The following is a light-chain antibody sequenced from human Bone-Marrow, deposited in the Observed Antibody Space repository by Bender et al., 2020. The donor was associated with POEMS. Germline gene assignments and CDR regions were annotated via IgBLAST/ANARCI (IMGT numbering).Light chain of an antibody. CDR1: DLGDKY. V-gene: IGLV3-1*01. Sequence: SYEVTQPPSVSVSPGQTASITCSGDDLGDKYVAWYQQKPGQSPVLVIYQDTKRPSGIPERFSGSNSGNTATLTISGTQAMDEADYYCCSYAGSYSYVFGTGTKVTVL. CDR2: QDT. CDR3: CSYAGSYSYV. J-gene: IGLJ1*01.